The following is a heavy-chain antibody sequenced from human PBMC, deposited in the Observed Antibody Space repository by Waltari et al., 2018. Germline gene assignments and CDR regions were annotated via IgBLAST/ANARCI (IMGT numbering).Heavy chain of an antibody. J-gene: IGHJ4*02. Sequence: QVQLQQWGAGLLKPSETLSLTCAVYGGSFRGYYWCWIRQPPGKGLEWIGKTTDSERTKYNPSLKSRISISVDTSKNQFSLTVFSVTAADAAVYYCARGDGTGKYGYWGQGTLVTVSS. V-gene: IGHV4-34*02. CDR2: TTDSERT. CDR3: ARGDGTGKYGY. CDR1: GGSFRGYY. D-gene: IGHD1-1*01.